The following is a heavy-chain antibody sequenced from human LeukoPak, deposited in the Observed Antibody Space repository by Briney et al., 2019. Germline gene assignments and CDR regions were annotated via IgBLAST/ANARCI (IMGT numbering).Heavy chain of an antibody. D-gene: IGHD4-17*01. V-gene: IGHV1-46*01. J-gene: IGHJ4*02. CDR3: ARVVYGDYGRPDFDY. CDR2: ISPNGGAT. Sequence: ASVKVSCKTSGFTFTSYYIHWVRQAPGRELEWMGIISPNGGATTYAQKFQGRVTMTGDMSTTTVYMDLSSLKSEDTAVYYCARVVYGDYGRPDFDYWGQGTLVTVSS. CDR1: GFTFTSYY.